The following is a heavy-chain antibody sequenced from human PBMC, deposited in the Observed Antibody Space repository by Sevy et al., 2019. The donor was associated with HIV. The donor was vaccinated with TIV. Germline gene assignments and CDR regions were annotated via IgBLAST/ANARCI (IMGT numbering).Heavy chain of an antibody. V-gene: IGHV7-4-1*02. CDR3: ARSPYSSSWYSYYYYYGMDV. CDR1: GYTFTSYA. CDR2: INTNTGNP. Sequence: ASVKVSCKASGYTFTSYAMNWVRQAPGQGLEWMGWINTNTGNPTYAQGFTGRFVFSLDTSVSTAYLQISSLKDEDTAVYYCARSPYSSSWYSYYYYYGMDVWGQGTTVTVSS. J-gene: IGHJ6*02. D-gene: IGHD6-13*01.